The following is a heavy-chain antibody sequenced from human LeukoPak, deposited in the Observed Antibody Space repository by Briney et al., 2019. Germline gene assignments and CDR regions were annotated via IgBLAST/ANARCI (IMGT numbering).Heavy chain of an antibody. CDR3: ARDPYYYDSSGYYYDY. J-gene: IGHJ4*02. CDR1: GGSFSGYY. CDR2: INHSGST. D-gene: IGHD3-22*01. Sequence: PSETLSLTCAVYGGSFSGYYWSWIRQPPGKGLEWIEEINHSGSTNYNPSLKSRVTISVDTSKNQFSLKLSSVTAADTAVYYCARDPYYYDSSGYYYDYWGQGTLVTVSS. V-gene: IGHV4-34*01.